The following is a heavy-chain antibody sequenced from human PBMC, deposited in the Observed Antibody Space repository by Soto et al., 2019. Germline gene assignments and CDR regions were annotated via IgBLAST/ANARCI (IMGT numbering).Heavy chain of an antibody. Sequence: SVKVSCKASGGTFSSYAISWVRQAPGQGLEWMGGIIPIFGTANYVQKFQGRVTITADESTSTAHMELSSLRSEDTAVYYCARDFGVVAARAGGTFDYWGQGTLVTVSS. CDR2: IIPIFGTA. V-gene: IGHV1-69*13. J-gene: IGHJ4*02. D-gene: IGHD2-15*01. CDR1: GGTFSSYA. CDR3: ARDFGVVAARAGGTFDY.